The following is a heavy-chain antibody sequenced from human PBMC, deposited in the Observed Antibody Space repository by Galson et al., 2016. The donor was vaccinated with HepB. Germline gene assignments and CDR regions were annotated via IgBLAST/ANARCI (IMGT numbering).Heavy chain of an antibody. D-gene: IGHD3-10*01. V-gene: IGHV3-23*01. CDR2: ISESGDST. Sequence: SLRLSCATFGFTFDKYAMSWVRQAPGKGLEWVSGISESGDSTFDADSVKGRFTISRDNSKNTLFLQMHSLRVDDTAVYYCAKVNVAGVAYGMDVWGQGTMVTVSS. J-gene: IGHJ6*02. CDR1: GFTFDKYA. CDR3: AKVNVAGVAYGMDV.